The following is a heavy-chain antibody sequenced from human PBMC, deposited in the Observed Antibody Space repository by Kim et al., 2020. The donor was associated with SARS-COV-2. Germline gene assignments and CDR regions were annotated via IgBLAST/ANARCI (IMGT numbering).Heavy chain of an antibody. Sequence: TSYSPSFQGQVTTSADKSISTAYLQWSSLKASDTAMYYCARHYATGPTDVWGQGTTVTVSS. V-gene: IGHV5-51*01. D-gene: IGHD3-16*01. J-gene: IGHJ6*02. CDR3: ARHYATGPTDV. CDR2: T.